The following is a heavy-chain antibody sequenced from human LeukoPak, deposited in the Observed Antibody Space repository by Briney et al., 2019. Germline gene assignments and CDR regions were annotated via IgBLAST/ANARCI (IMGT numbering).Heavy chain of an antibody. V-gene: IGHV2-5*02. D-gene: IGHD2-2*01. Sequence: SGPTLVKPTQTLTLTCTFSGFSLSTSGVGVGWIRQPPGKALEWLALVYWDDDKRYSPSLKSRLTITKDTSKNQVVLTMTNMDPVDTATYYCAHRPGLAPAALLFDYWGQGTLVTVSS. J-gene: IGHJ4*02. CDR2: VYWDDDK. CDR1: GFSLSTSGVG. CDR3: AHRPGLAPAALLFDY.